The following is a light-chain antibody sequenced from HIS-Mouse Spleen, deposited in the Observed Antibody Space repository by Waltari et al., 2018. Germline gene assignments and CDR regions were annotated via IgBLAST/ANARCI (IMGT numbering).Light chain of an antibody. CDR1: SSNIGNNY. V-gene: IGLV1-51*01. CDR3: GTWDSSLSAVV. Sequence: QSVLTQPPSVSAAPGQKVTISCSGSSSNIGNNYVSWYQQLPGTAPKLLIYDNNKRPSGIPDRVSGSKSGTSATLGSTGLQTGDEAEYYCGTWDSSLSAVVFGGGTKLTVL. CDR2: DNN. J-gene: IGLJ2*01.